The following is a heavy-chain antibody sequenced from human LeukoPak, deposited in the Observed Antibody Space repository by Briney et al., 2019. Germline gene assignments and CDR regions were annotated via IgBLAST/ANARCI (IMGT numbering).Heavy chain of an antibody. D-gene: IGHD2-21*02. CDR2: ISGSGGST. J-gene: IGHJ4*02. CDR1: GFTFSSYA. V-gene: IGHV3-23*01. Sequence: GGSLRLSCAASGFTFSSYAMGWVRQAPGKGLEWVSAISGSGGSTYYADSVRGRFTISRDNSKNTLYLQMNSLRAEDTAVYYCARRLTAYAFDYWGQGTLVTVSS. CDR3: ARRLTAYAFDY.